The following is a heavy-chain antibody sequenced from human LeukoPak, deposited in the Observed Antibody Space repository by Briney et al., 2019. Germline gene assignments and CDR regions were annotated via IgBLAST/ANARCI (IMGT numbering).Heavy chain of an antibody. CDR2: ISAYNGNT. CDR3: ARLAAAGPTPFDY. Sequence: ASVKVSCKASGYTFTSYGISWVRQAPGQGLEWMGWISAYNGNTNYAQKLQGRVTMTTDTSTSTAYVELRSLRSDDTAVYYCARLAAAGPTPFDYWGQGTLVTVSS. J-gene: IGHJ4*02. CDR1: GYTFTSYG. V-gene: IGHV1-18*01. D-gene: IGHD6-13*01.